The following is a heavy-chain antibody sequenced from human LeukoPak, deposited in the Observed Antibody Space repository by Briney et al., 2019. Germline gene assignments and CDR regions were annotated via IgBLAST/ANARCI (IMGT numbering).Heavy chain of an antibody. D-gene: IGHD3-22*01. CDR1: GFTFSSYA. V-gene: IGHV3-23*01. Sequence: PGGSLRLSCAASGFTFSSYAMSWVRQAPGKGLEWVSAISGSGGSTYYADSVKGRFTISRDNSKNTLYLQMNSLRAEDTAVYYCAKNVENDSRGYYFLDGKNDAFDIWGQGTMVTVSS. CDR3: AKNVENDSRGYYFLDGKNDAFDI. CDR2: ISGSGGST. J-gene: IGHJ3*02.